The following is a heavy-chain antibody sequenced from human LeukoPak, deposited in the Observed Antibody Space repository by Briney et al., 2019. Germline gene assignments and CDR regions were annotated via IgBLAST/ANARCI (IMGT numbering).Heavy chain of an antibody. CDR2: ISGSGGST. D-gene: IGHD3-22*01. CDR3: AMFFTYYYDSSGYPLDY. Sequence: GGSLRLSCAASGFTFSSYGMSWVRQAPGKGLEWVSAISGSGGSTYYADSVKGRFTISRDNSKNTLYLQMNSLRAEDTAVYYCAMFFTYYYDSSGYPLDYWGQGTLVTVSS. V-gene: IGHV3-23*01. CDR1: GFTFSSYG. J-gene: IGHJ4*02.